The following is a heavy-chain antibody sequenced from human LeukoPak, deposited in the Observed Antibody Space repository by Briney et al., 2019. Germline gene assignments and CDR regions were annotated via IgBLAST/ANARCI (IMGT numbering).Heavy chain of an antibody. D-gene: IGHD3-10*01. CDR2: ISPSTSAI. V-gene: IGHV3-48*01. CDR1: GLTFSTHG. CDR3: ARDSFGELVTPYYYYYYMDV. Sequence: GGSLRLSCVASGLTFSTHGMNWVRQAPGKGLDWISYISPSTSAIYYANSVRGRFTISRDNAKNSLYLQMNSLRAEDAAVYYCARDSFGELVTPYYYYYYMDVWGKGTTVTISS. J-gene: IGHJ6*03.